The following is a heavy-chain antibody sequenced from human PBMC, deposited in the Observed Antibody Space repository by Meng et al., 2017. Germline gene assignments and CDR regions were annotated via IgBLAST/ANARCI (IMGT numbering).Heavy chain of an antibody. CDR3: ARDSGWLQFLSAFDI. J-gene: IGHJ3*02. CDR1: GFTFSSYS. V-gene: IGHV3-21*01. CDR2: ISSSSSYI. D-gene: IGHD5-24*01. Sequence: GESLKISCAASGFTFSSYSMNWVRQAPGKGLEWVLSISSSSSYIYYADSVKGRFTISRDNAKNSLYLQMNSLRAEDTAVYYCARDSGWLQFLSAFDIWGQGTMVTVSS.